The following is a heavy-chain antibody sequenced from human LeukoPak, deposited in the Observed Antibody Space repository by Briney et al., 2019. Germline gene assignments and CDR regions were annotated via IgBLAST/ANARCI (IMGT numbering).Heavy chain of an antibody. CDR2: ISSSSSTI. D-gene: IGHD3-9*01. CDR1: GFTFSSYS. J-gene: IGHJ3*02. V-gene: IGHV3-48*01. CDR3: ARDLSNDILTGYRRNDAFDI. Sequence: PGGSLRPSCAASGFTFSSYSMNWVRQAPGKGLEWVSYISSSSSTIYYADSVKGRFTISRDNAKNSLYLQMNSLRAEDTAVYYCARDLSNDILTGYRRNDAFDIWGQGAMVTVSS.